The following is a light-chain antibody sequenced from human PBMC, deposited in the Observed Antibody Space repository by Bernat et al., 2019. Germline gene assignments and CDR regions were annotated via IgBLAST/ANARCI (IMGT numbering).Light chain of an antibody. CDR3: AAWDHSLSDVA. J-gene: IGLJ2*01. CDR2: GNN. V-gene: IGLV1-44*01. CDR1: SSNIGSNT. Sequence: QSVLTQPPSASGTPGQRVTISCSGSSSNIGSNTVNWYQQLPGTAPKLLMYGNNQRPSGVPDRFSGSKSGTSASLALSGLQSEDEADYYCAAWDHSLSDVAFGGGTKLTVL.